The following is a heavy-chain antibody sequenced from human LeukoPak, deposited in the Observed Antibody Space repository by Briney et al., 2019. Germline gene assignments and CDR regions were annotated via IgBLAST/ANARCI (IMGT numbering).Heavy chain of an antibody. CDR1: GGSISGGGFY. CDR3: ARDKRFGPRYFDF. CDR2: IYHSGSGNT. V-gene: IGHV4-61*08. J-gene: IGHJ4*02. D-gene: IGHD3-10*01. Sequence: SETLSLTCTVSGGSISGGGFYWNWIRQTPGTGLEWIGYIYHSGSGNTNYNPSLKSRVTISADTSKNQFSLKLTSMTAADTAVYYCARDKRFGPRYFDFWGQGTLVTVSS.